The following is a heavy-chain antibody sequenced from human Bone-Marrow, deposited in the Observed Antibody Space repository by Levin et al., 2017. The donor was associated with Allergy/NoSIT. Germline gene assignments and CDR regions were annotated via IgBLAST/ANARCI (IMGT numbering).Heavy chain of an antibody. D-gene: IGHD3-10*01. V-gene: IGHV3-33*01. CDR3: ARDSSNYYGSGSYRN. CDR2: IWYDGSNK. J-gene: IGHJ4*02. CDR1: GFTFSSYG. Sequence: PGESLKISCAASGFTFSSYGMHWVRQAPGKGLEWVAVIWYDGSNKYYADSVKGRFTISRDNSKNTLYLQMNSLRAEDTAVYYCARDSSNYYGSGSYRNWGQGTLVTVSS.